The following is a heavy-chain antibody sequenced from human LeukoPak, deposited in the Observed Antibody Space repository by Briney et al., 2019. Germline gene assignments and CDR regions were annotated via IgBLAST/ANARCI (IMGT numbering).Heavy chain of an antibody. D-gene: IGHD5-18*01. J-gene: IGHJ4*02. V-gene: IGHV1-2*02. Sequence: GSVKVSCKASGYTFTGYYMHWVRQAPGQGLEWMGWINPNSGGTNYAQKFQGRVTMTRDTSISTAYLELSRLRSDDTAVYYCARPPFLRGYSYGFWGQGTLVTVSS. CDR2: INPNSGGT. CDR3: ARPPFLRGYSYGF. CDR1: GYTFTGYY.